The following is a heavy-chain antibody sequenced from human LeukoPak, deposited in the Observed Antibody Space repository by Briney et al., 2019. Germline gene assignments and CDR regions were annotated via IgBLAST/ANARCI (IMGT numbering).Heavy chain of an antibody. CDR3: AKAEAYCSSTSCYKSPWFDP. V-gene: IGHV3-23*01. D-gene: IGHD2-2*02. CDR1: GFTFSSYA. CDR2: ISGSGGST. Sequence: PGGSLRLSCAASGFTFSSYAMSWVRQAPGKGLEWVSAISGSGGSTYYADSVKGRFTISRDNSKNTLYLQMNSLRAEDTAVYYCAKAEAYCSSTSCYKSPWFDPWGQGTLVTVSS. J-gene: IGHJ5*02.